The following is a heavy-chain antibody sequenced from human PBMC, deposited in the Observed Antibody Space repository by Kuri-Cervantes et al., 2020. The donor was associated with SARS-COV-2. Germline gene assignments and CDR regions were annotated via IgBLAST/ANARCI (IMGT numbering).Heavy chain of an antibody. J-gene: IGHJ1*01. CDR2: ISGSGGST. CDR3: AVVAATGYFQH. CDR1: GFTFSSYG. D-gene: IGHD2-15*01. Sequence: GGSLRLSCAASGFTFSSYGMHWVRQAPGKGLEWVSAISGSGGSTYYADSVKGRFTISRDNSKNTLYLQMNSLRAEDTAVYYCAVVAATGYFQHWGQGTLVTVSS. V-gene: IGHV3-23*01.